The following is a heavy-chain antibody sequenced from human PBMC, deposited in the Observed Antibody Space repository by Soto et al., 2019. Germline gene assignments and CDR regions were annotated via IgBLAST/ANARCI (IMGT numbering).Heavy chain of an antibody. CDR2: ISSSSSYI. J-gene: IGHJ6*03. Sequence: GGSLRLSCAASGFTFSSYSMNWVRQAPGKGLEWVSSISSSSSYIYYADSVKGRFTISRDNAKNSLYLQMDSLRAEDTAVYYWASQSSGLTIRFLERAHYYYYCMDVWRNGTPVTVS. CDR1: GFTFSSYS. CDR3: ASQSSGLTIRFLERAHYYYYCMDV. V-gene: IGHV3-21*01. D-gene: IGHD3-3*01.